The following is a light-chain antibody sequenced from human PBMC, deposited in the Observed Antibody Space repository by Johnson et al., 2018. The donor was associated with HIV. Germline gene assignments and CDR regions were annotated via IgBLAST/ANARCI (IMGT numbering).Light chain of an antibody. V-gene: IGLV1-51*01. CDR3: GTWDSSLSAGGYV. CDR2: DNN. J-gene: IGLJ1*01. Sequence: QAVLTQPPSVSAAPGQKVTISCSGSSSNIGNNYVSWYQQLPGTAPKLLIYDNNKRPSGIPDRFSGSKSGTSATLGITGLQTGDEADYYCGTWDSSLSAGGYVYGTGTDGTVL. CDR1: SSNIGNNY.